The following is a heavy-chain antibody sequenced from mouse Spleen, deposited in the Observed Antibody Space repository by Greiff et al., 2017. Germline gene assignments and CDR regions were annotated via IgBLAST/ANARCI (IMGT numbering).Heavy chain of an antibody. CDR1: GYTFTSYW. D-gene: IGHD1-1*01. Sequence: QVQLQQPGAELVKPGASVKLSCKASGYTFTSYWMHWVKQRPGRGLEWIGRIDPNSGGTKYNEKFKSKATLTVDKPSSTAYMQLSSLTSEDPAVYYCARGYYYGSSYYAMDYWGQGTSVTVSS. V-gene: IGHV1-72*01. J-gene: IGHJ4*01. CDR3: ARGYYYGSSYYAMDY. CDR2: IDPNSGGT.